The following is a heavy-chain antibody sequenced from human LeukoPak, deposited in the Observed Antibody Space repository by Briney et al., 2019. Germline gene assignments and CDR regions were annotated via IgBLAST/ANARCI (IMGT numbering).Heavy chain of an antibody. V-gene: IGHV3-23*01. J-gene: IGHJ4*02. CDR3: ARGRGWFGEFEY. Sequence: PGGTLRLSCAASGFTLSSYGMSWVRQAPGKGLEWVSAISGSGGSTYYADSVKGRFTISRDNSKNTVYLQMNSLRVEDTAVYYCARGRGWFGEFEYWGQGTLVTVSS. D-gene: IGHD3-10*01. CDR1: GFTLSSYG. CDR2: ISGSGGST.